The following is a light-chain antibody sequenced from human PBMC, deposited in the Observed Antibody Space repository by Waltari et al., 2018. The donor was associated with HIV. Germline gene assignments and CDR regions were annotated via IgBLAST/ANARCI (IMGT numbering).Light chain of an antibody. CDR3: CSYGGSYTWV. V-gene: IGLV2-11*01. CDR1: SRDVGGYNY. Sequence: QSALTQPRSVSGSPGQSVTISCTGTSRDVGGYNYVSWYQQHPGKAPKLLIYDVSKRPSGVPARFSASKSVNTSSLTISGLQAEDEADYYCCSYGGSYTWVFGGGTKLTVL. CDR2: DVS. J-gene: IGLJ3*02.